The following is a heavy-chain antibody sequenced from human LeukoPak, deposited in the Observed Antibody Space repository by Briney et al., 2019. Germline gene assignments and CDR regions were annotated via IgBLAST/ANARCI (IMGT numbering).Heavy chain of an antibody. V-gene: IGHV3-23*01. D-gene: IGHD3-3*01. CDR2: ISGSGGST. J-gene: IGHJ5*02. CDR1: GFTFSSYA. CDR3: AKDSTIFGVVINWFDP. Sequence: GGSLRLSCAASGFTFSSYAMSWVRQAPGKGLEWVSAISGSGGSTYYADSVKGRFTISRDNSKNTLYLQMNSLRAEDTAVYYCAKDSTIFGVVINWFDPWGQGTLVTVSS.